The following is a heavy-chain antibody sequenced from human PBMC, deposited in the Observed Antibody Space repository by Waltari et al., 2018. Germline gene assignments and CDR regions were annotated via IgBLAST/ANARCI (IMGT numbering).Heavy chain of an antibody. CDR3: ARGMGGPYAFDI. Sequence: QVQLQESGPGLGKPSQTLSLTCTVSGGSISRGGYYWSWIRQHPGKGLEWIGYIYYSGSTYYNPSLKSRVTISVDTSKNQFSLKLSSVTAADTAVYYCARGMGGPYAFDIWGQGTMVTVSS. CDR2: IYYSGST. CDR1: GGSISRGGYY. V-gene: IGHV4-31*03. D-gene: IGHD2-15*01. J-gene: IGHJ3*02.